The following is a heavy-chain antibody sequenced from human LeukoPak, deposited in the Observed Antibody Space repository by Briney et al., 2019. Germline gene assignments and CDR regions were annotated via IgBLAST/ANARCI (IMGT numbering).Heavy chain of an antibody. V-gene: IGHV4-59*12. CDR1: GGSISSYY. D-gene: IGHD5-24*01. Sequence: SETLSLTCTVSGGSISSYYWSWIRQPPGKGLEWIGYIYYSGSTNYNPSLKSRVTISVDKSKNQFSLKLSSVTAADTAVYYCATNPVEAFDIWGQGTMVTVSS. CDR2: IYYSGST. CDR3: ATNPVEAFDI. J-gene: IGHJ3*02.